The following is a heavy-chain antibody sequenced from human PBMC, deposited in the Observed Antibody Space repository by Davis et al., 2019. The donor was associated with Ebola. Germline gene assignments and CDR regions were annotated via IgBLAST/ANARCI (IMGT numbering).Heavy chain of an antibody. J-gene: IGHJ4*02. V-gene: IGHV1-69*13. D-gene: IGHD5-24*01. CDR1: GGTFSSYA. Sequence: SVKVSCKASGGTFSSYAISWVRQAPGQGLEWMGGIIPIFGTANYAQKFQGRVTITADESTSTAYMELSSLRSEDTAVYYCAREFRDGYNHYYFDYWGQGTLVTVSS. CDR3: AREFRDGYNHYYFDY. CDR2: IIPIFGTA.